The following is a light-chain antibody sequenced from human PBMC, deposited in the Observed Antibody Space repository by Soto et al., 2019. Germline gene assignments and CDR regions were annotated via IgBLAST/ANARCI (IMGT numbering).Light chain of an antibody. Sequence: EIVLTQSPGTLSLSPGERATLSCRASQSVSSSYLAWYQQKPGQAPRLLIYGASSSATGIPHRFSGSGSGTDLSRTISRLEPEDFAVYYCHHYGSSPRAFGRGTKVEIK. CDR2: GAS. CDR1: QSVSSSY. J-gene: IGKJ1*01. V-gene: IGKV3-20*01. CDR3: HHYGSSPRA.